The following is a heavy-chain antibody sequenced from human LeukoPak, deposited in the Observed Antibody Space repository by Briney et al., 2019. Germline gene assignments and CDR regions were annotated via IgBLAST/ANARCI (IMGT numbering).Heavy chain of an antibody. CDR1: GFTFSDYV. Sequence: GGSLRLCCAASGFTFSDYVMHWDRQAPGKGLEYVTGISSNGVTTYYADSVKGRFTISRDNSKTMLYLQMGSLRVEDMAVYYCARGRSCSHFWGQGAMATVPS. CDR3: ARGRSCSHF. CDR2: ISSNGVTT. D-gene: IGHD3-22*01. V-gene: IGHV3-64*02. J-gene: IGHJ4*02.